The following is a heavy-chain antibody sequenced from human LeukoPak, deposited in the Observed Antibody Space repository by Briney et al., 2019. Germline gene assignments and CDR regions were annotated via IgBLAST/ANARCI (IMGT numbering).Heavy chain of an antibody. D-gene: IGHD3-10*01. V-gene: IGHV1-2*02. Sequence: ASVTVSCKAFRYRFTGHYIHWLRQAPGQGLEWMGYIDPSSGDTNCAQKFQARVTMTRDTSVSTAYMELSRLTSDDTAIYFCTRSQFYYGAGSLGFDPWGQGTLVTVSS. J-gene: IGHJ5*02. CDR3: TRSQFYYGAGSLGFDP. CDR1: RYRFTGHY. CDR2: IDPSSGDT.